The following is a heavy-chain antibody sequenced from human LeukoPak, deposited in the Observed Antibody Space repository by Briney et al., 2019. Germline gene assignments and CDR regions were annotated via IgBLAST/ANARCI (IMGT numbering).Heavy chain of an antibody. V-gene: IGHV3-21*01. J-gene: IGHJ4*02. Sequence: GGSLRLSCAASGFTFSSYSMNWVRQAPGKGLEWVSSISSSSSYIYYADSVKGRFTISRDNAKNSLYLQMNSLRAEDTAVYYCARDRVVPAARLDYWGQGTLVTVSS. CDR3: ARDRVVPAARLDY. D-gene: IGHD2-2*01. CDR1: GFTFSSYS. CDR2: ISSSSSYI.